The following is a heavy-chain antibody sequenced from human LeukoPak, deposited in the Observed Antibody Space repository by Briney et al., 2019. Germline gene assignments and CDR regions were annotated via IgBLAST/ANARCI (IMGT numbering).Heavy chain of an antibody. J-gene: IGHJ5*02. V-gene: IGHV3-15*01. D-gene: IGHD3-22*01. CDR1: GFTFSNAW. Sequence: PGGSLRLSCVASGFTFSNAWMNWVRQAPGKGLEWVGRIKSKTDGGTTDYAAPVKGRFTISRDDSKNTLYLQMNSLKTEDTAVYYCTTPPYYYDSSGFPLGSWGQGTLVTVSS. CDR3: TTPPYYYDSSGFPLGS. CDR2: IKSKTDGGTT.